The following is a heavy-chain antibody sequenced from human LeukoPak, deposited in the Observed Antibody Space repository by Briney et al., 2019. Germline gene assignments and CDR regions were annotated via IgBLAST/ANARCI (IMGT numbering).Heavy chain of an antibody. CDR1: GHSFTNSW. V-gene: IGHV5-51*01. D-gene: IGHD2-8*01. CDR2: IYPDDSDT. Sequence: GESLKISCQGSGHSFTNSWIAWVRQQPGKGLEWMGIIYPDDSDTRYNPSFQGQVTISADKSISTAYLQWSSLKAADTAMYCRARSAGHCANGVCYSYNWFDPWGQGTLVTVSS. CDR3: ARSAGHCANGVCYSYNWFDP. J-gene: IGHJ5*02.